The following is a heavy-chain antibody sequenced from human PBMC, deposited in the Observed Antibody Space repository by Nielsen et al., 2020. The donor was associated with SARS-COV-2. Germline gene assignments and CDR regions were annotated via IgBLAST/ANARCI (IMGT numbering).Heavy chain of an antibody. CDR2: ISSSGSTI. V-gene: IGHV3-11*04. CDR3: ARDGDYDFWSGYYNKDHDAFDI. Sequence: GGSLRLSCAASGFTFSDYYMSWIRQAPGKGLEWVSYISSSGSTIYYADSVKGRFTISRDNAKNSLYLQMNSLRAEDTAVYYCARDGDYDFWSGYYNKDHDAFDIWGQGTMVTVSS. D-gene: IGHD3-3*01. CDR1: GFTFSDYY. J-gene: IGHJ3*02.